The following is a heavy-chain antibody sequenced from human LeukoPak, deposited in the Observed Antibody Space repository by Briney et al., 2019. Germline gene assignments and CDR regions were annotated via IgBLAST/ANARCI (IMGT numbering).Heavy chain of an antibody. CDR2: ISSSSNYI. CDR1: GFTFSSYS. J-gene: IGHJ4*02. V-gene: IGHV3-21*04. Sequence: PGGSLRLSCAASGFTFSSYSMNWVRQAPGEGLEWVSSISSSSNYIYHADSVKGRFTISRDDAKNSLYLQMNSLRAEDTAVYYCARERYFDRRAPFDYWGQGTLVTVSS. D-gene: IGHD3-9*01. CDR3: ARERYFDRRAPFDY.